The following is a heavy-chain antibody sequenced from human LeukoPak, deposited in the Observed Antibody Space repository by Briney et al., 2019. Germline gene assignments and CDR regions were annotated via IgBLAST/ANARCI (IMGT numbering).Heavy chain of an antibody. J-gene: IGHJ4*02. Sequence: PGGSLRLFCAASGFTFSSYSMNWVRQAPGKGLEWVSYISSSSSTIYYADSVKGRFTISRDNAKNSLYLQMNSLRAEDTAVYYCAREGTERWLRFGALDYWGQGTLVTVSS. CDR2: ISSSSSTI. CDR3: AREGTERWLRFGALDY. D-gene: IGHD5-12*01. CDR1: GFTFSSYS. V-gene: IGHV3-48*01.